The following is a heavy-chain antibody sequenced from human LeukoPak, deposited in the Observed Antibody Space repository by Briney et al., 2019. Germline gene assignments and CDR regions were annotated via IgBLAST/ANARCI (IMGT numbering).Heavy chain of an antibody. J-gene: IGHJ4*02. Sequence: GGSLRLSCAASGFTFSSYGMHWVRQAPGKGLEWVAVISYDGSNKYYADSVKGRFTISRDNSKNTLYLQMNSLRAEDTAVHYCARAMDYDILTGYSQFDYWGQGTLVTVSS. CDR1: GFTFSSYG. D-gene: IGHD3-9*01. V-gene: IGHV3-30*03. CDR3: ARAMDYDILTGYSQFDY. CDR2: ISYDGSNK.